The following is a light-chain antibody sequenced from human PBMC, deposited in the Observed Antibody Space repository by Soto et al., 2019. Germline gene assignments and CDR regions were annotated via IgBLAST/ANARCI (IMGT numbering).Light chain of an antibody. CDR2: GAT. V-gene: IGKV3D-15*01. Sequence: EVVMTQSPATLSVSPGERATLSCRASQTVRDNLGWYQQKPGQPPRLLIYGATTRATGIPARFSGSGSGTEFTLTISRLQSEDFAVYYWQQYNNCPLTFGGGTKVEIK. CDR1: QTVRDN. J-gene: IGKJ4*01. CDR3: QQYNNCPLT.